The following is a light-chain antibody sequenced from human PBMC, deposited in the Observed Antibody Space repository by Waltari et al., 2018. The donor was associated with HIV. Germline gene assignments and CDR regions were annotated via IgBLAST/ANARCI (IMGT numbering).Light chain of an antibody. CDR1: QNISSY. CDR2: DAS. V-gene: IGKV3-11*01. Sequence: EIVLTQSPATLSLSPGERATLSCRASQNISSYLAWYQHKPGQSPRLLIYDASNRATGIPARFSGSGSGTDFTLTISSLEPEDFAVYYCQQRSNWPPFTFGPGTKVDIK. CDR3: QQRSNWPPFT. J-gene: IGKJ3*01.